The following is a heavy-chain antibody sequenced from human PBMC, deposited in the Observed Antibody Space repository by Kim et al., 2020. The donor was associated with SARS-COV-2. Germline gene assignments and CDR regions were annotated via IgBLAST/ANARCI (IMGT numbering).Heavy chain of an antibody. V-gene: IGHV5-51*01. CDR3: AGHGVTDGWLSEY. CDR1: GYNFTDYW. CDR2: IYPSDSDT. J-gene: IGHJ4*02. Sequence: GESLKISCKASGYNFTDYWIGWVRQMPGKGLEWMGIIYPSDSDTRYSPSFQGQVTISADKSITTAYLRWSSLKASDTAIYSCAGHGVTDGWLSEYWGQGTLVTVSS. D-gene: IGHD2-15*01.